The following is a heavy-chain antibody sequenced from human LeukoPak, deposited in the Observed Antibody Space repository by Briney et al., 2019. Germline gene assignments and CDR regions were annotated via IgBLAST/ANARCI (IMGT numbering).Heavy chain of an antibody. J-gene: IGHJ4*02. D-gene: IGHD2-15*01. V-gene: IGHV1-3*01. CDR3: ATSPNGPSTHFDY. Sequence: KFQGRVTITRDTSASTAYMELSSLRSEDTAVYYCATSPNGPSTHFDYWGQGTLITVSS.